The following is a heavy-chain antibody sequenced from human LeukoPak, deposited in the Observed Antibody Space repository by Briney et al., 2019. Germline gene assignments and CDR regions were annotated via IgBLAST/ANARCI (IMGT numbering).Heavy chain of an antibody. J-gene: IGHJ3*02. D-gene: IGHD3-10*01. V-gene: IGHV3-33*01. CDR3: ARDPGDYYGSGSSDAFDI. CDR2: IWYDGSNK. Sequence: GGSLRLSCAASGSTFSSYGMHWVRQAPGKGLEWVAAIWYDGSNKYYADSVKGRFTISRDNTKNTLYLQMNSLRAEDTAVYYCARDPGDYYGSGSSDAFDIWGQGTMVTVSS. CDR1: GSTFSSYG.